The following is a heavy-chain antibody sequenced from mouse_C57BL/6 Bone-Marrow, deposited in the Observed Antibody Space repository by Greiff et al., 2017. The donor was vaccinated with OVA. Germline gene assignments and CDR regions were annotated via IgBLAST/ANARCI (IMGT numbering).Heavy chain of an antibody. CDR1: GYTFTDYY. Sequence: VQLQQSGPELVKPGASVKISCKASGYTFTDYYMNWVKQSHGKSLEWIGDINPNNGGTSYNQKFKGKATLTVDKSSSTAYMELRSLTSEDSAVYYCATFITTDYWGQGTTLTVSS. D-gene: IGHD1-1*01. CDR2: INPNNGGT. CDR3: ATFITTDY. V-gene: IGHV1-26*01. J-gene: IGHJ2*01.